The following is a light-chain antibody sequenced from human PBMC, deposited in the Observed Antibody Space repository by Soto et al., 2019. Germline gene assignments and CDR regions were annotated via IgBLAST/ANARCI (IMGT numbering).Light chain of an antibody. CDR3: QHYGSSGT. CDR2: GAS. CDR1: QSVSNNY. Sequence: EIVLTQSPGTMSLSPGERATLSCRASQSVSNNYLAWYKQKPGQAPRLLIYGASNRATGIPDRFSGSGSGTDFTLTIRRLEPEDFAVDYCQHYGSSGTFGQGTKVDIK. J-gene: IGKJ1*01. V-gene: IGKV3-20*01.